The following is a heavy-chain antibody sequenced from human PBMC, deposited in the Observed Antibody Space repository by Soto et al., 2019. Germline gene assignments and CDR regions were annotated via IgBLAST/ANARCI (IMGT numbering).Heavy chain of an antibody. Sequence: EVQLVESGGVVVQPGGSLRLSCAASGFTFDDYTMHWVRQAPGKGLEWVSLISWDGGSTYYADSVKGRFTISRDNSKNSLYLQRISLRTEDTGLYYCAKSGGGYSFDYWGQGTLVIVSS. D-gene: IGHD2-15*01. CDR2: ISWDGGST. CDR1: GFTFDDYT. V-gene: IGHV3-43*01. CDR3: AKSGGGYSFDY. J-gene: IGHJ4*02.